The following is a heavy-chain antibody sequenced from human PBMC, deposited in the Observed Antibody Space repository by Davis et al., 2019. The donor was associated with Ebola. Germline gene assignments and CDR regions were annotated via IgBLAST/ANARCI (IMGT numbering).Heavy chain of an antibody. Sequence: GESLKISCTASGFTFGDYAMSWVRQAPGQGLEWVGFIRSKAYGGTTEYAASVKGRFTISRDDSKSIAYLQMNSLKTEDTAVYYCTRDLTTVTTGYYYYYGMDVWGQGTTVTVSS. D-gene: IGHD4-11*01. V-gene: IGHV3-49*04. CDR2: IRSKAYGGTT. CDR3: TRDLTTVTTGYYYYYGMDV. CDR1: GFTFGDYA. J-gene: IGHJ6*02.